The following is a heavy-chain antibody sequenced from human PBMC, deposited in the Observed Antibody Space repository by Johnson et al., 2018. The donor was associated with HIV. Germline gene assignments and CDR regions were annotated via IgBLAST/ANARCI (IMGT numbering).Heavy chain of an antibody. V-gene: IGHV3-30*04. CDR2: ISYDGSNK. D-gene: IGHD4-17*01. Sequence: QVQLVESGGGVVQPGRSLRLSCAASGFTFSSYAMYWVRQAPGKGLEWVAVISYDGSNKYYADSVRGRFTISRDNSKNTLYLQMNSLRAEDTAVYYCARGDYGDYGRDAFDIWGQGTMVTVCS. CDR3: ARGDYGDYGRDAFDI. CDR1: GFTFSSYA. J-gene: IGHJ3*02.